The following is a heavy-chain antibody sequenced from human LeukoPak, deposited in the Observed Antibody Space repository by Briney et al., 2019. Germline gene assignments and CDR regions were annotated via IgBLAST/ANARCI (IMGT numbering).Heavy chain of an antibody. CDR1: GGSFSSYY. CDR3: ARDSNADYDFWSGFIQYYFDY. J-gene: IGHJ4*02. Sequence: SETLSLTCAVYGGSFSSYYWSWIRQPAGKGLEWIGRIYTSGSTNYNPSLKSRVTMSVDTSKNQFSLKLSSVTAADTAVYYCARDSNADYDFWSGFIQYYFDYWGQGTLVTVSS. V-gene: IGHV4-4*07. CDR2: IYTSGST. D-gene: IGHD3-3*01.